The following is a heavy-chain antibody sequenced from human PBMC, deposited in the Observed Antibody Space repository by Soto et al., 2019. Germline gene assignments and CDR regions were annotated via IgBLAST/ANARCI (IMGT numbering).Heavy chain of an antibody. Sequence: QVQLQQWGAGLLKPSETLSLTCAVYGGSFSGYYWSWIRQPPGKGLEWIGEINHSGSTNYNPSLKSLVTISVETCQNRFSLKLGSVSAADTAVYYCARGGKVYCRGGSRYRLPNWFDPWGQGTLVTVSS. CDR3: ARGGKVYCRGGSRYRLPNWFDP. CDR1: GGSFSGYY. CDR2: INHSGST. D-gene: IGHD2-15*01. V-gene: IGHV4-34*01. J-gene: IGHJ5*02.